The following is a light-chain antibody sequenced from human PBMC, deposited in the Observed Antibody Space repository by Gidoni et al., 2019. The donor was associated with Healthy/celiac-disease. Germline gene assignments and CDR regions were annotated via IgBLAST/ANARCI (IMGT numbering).Light chain of an antibody. Sequence: EIVMTHSPATLSVSPGERATLSCRASQSVSSNLAWYQQKPGQPPRLLIYGASTSATGIPARFSGSGSGTEFTLTISSLQSEDFAVYYCQQYNNWPPRTFGQGTKVEIK. CDR2: GAS. CDR1: QSVSSN. J-gene: IGKJ1*01. CDR3: QQYNNWPPRT. V-gene: IGKV3-15*01.